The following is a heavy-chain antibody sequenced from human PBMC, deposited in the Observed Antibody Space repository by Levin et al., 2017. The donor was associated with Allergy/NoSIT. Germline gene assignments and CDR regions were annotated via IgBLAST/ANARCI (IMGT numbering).Heavy chain of an antibody. CDR3: ARDPAIAARRGCFDY. CDR1: GCSIGSYY. CDR2: IYFSGTT. J-gene: IGHJ4*02. V-gene: IGHV4-59*01. D-gene: IGHD6-6*01. Sequence: SQTLSLTCTVSGCSIGSYYWSWIRQPPGKGLEWIGYIYFSGTTNYNPSLKSRVTISVDTSKNQFSLKLSSVTAADTAVYYCARDPAIAARRGCFDYWGQGNLVTVSS.